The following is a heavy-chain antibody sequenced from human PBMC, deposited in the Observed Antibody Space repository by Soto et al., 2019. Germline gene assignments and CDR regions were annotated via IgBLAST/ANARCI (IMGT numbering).Heavy chain of an antibody. CDR2: MNHGGKS. CDR1: GATFSCYY. CDR3: ARGISTKVVQTDAPDKYYFDS. D-gene: IGHD3-22*01. Sequence: ESLSLTCAVYGATFSCYYWTWLRPSTGTGLEWIGEMNHGGKSNHNPSLKSRVTISVDTSKNQVSLKLTSVTAADTAVYYCARGISTKVVQTDAPDKYYFDSWGQGPLV. J-gene: IGHJ4*02. V-gene: IGHV4-34*01.